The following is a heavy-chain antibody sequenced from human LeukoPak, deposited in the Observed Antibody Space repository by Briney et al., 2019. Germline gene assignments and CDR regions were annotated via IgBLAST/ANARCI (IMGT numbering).Heavy chain of an antibody. J-gene: IGHJ6*02. V-gene: IGHV3-53*01. CDR3: ARDGRGHYDFWSGYSSALYGMDV. CDR2: IYSGGST. Sequence: GGSLRLSCAASGFTVSSNYMSWVRQAPGKGLEWVSVIYSGGSTYYADSVKGRFTISRDNSKNTLYLQMNSLRAEDTAVYYCARDGRGHYDFWSGYSSALYGMDVWGQGTTVTVSS. D-gene: IGHD3-3*01. CDR1: GFTVSSNY.